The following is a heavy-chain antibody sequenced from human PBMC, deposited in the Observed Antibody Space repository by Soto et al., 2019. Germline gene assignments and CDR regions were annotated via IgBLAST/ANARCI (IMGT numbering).Heavy chain of an antibody. J-gene: IGHJ6*03. D-gene: IGHD3-10*01. V-gene: IGHV1-46*03. CDR2: INPSGGST. CDR3: ASHTLWFGELSLNYYYYMDV. Sequence: QVQLVQSGAEVKKPGASVKVSCKASGYTFTSYYMHWVRQAPGQGLEWMGIINPSGGSTSYAQKYPGRVAMTRATSTSTVYVELSSLRSEDTAVYYCASHTLWFGELSLNYYYYMDVWGKGTTVTVSS. CDR1: GYTFTSYY.